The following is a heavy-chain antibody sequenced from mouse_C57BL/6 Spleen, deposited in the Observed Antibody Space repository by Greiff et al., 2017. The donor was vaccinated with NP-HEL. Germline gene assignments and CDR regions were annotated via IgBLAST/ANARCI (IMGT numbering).Heavy chain of an antibody. Sequence: QVQLQQSGAELARPGASVKLSCTASGYTFTSYGISWVKQRTGQGLEWIGEIYPRSGNTYYNEKFKGKATLTADKSSSTAYMELRSLTSEDSAVYFCARNYGSSYRFDVWGTGTTVTVSS. CDR3: ARNYGSSYRFDV. D-gene: IGHD1-1*01. CDR1: GYTFTSYG. J-gene: IGHJ1*03. CDR2: IYPRSGNT. V-gene: IGHV1-81*01.